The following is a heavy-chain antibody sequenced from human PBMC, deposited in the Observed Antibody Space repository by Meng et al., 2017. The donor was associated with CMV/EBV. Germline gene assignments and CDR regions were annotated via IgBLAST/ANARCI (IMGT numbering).Heavy chain of an antibody. CDR3: ARGLDYYDSSGKFDY. J-gene: IGHJ4*02. CDR2: ISYDGSNK. V-gene: IGHV3-30-3*01. Sequence: GGSLRLSCAASGFTFSSYAMHWVRQAPGKGLEWVAVISYDGSNKYYADSVKGRFTIPRDNSKNTLYLQMNSLRAEDTAVYYCARGLDYYDSSGKFDYWGQGTLVTAPQ. CDR1: GFTFSSYA. D-gene: IGHD3-22*01.